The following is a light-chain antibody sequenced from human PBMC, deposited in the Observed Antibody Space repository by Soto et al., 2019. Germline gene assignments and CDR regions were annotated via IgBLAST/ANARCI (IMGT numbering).Light chain of an antibody. CDR1: QSIKSY. CDR3: QQTYSTPPLT. V-gene: IGKV1-39*01. J-gene: IGKJ4*01. CDR2: AAS. Sequence: DIQMTQSPSSLSASVGDRVTITCRASQSIKSYLNWYQQKPGKAPKVLIYAASSLQSGIPSRFSGSGSGTDFTLTISSLQPEDFATYYCQQTYSTPPLTFGGGTKVEIK.